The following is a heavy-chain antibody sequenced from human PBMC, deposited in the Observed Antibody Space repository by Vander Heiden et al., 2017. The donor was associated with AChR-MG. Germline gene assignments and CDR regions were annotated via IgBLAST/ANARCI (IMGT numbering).Heavy chain of an antibody. D-gene: IGHD4-17*01. J-gene: IGHJ4*02. Sequence: EVQLVQSGAEVKKPGESVTLPCKGSGYSFTTYWIGWGRQMPGKGLEWMGIIYPGDSDTRYSPSFQGQVTISADKSISTAYLQWSSLKASDTAMYYCARRDGYGDYHWDYWGQGTLVTVSS. CDR1: GYSFTTYW. V-gene: IGHV5-51*01. CDR3: ARRDGYGDYHWDY. CDR2: IYPGDSDT.